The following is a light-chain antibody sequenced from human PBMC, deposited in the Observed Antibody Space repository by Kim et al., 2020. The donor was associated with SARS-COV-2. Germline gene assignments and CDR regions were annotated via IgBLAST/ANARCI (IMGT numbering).Light chain of an antibody. Sequence: EIVMTQSPATLSVSPGERATLSCRASQSVSNNLAWYQHKPGQPPRLLIYGASTRATGVPARFSGSGSGTDFTLTVSSLQSEDFAVYYCHQYNDWPPGDTFGQGTKLGI. CDR1: QSVSNN. J-gene: IGKJ2*01. CDR2: GAS. CDR3: HQYNDWPPGDT. V-gene: IGKV3-15*01.